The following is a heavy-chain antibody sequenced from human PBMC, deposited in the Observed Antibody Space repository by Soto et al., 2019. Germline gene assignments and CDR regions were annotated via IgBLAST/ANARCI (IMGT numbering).Heavy chain of an antibody. CDR3: AKAGQTVTDAFDI. D-gene: IGHD4-17*01. J-gene: IGHJ3*02. Sequence: HVQLVESGGGVVPPGRSLRLSCAVSGFTFSPYGMHWVRQAPGKGLEWVGVVSRDGTNKYYAESVKGRFIISRDNSKNTLHLQMDSLRAEDTAVHYCAKAGQTVTDAFDIWGQGTMVTVSS. CDR2: VSRDGTNK. CDR1: GFTFSPYG. V-gene: IGHV3-30*18.